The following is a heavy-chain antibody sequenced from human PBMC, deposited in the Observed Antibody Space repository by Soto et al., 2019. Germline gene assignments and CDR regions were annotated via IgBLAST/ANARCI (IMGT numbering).Heavy chain of an antibody. CDR2: ISSSGSTI. J-gene: IGHJ4*02. D-gene: IGHD4-17*01. CDR3: ARDRFCYGGNPYY. CDR1: GFTFSDYS. V-gene: IGHV3-11*01. Sequence: QVQLVESGGGLVKPGESLRLSCAASGFTFSDYSMGWIRQAPGKGLEWISYISSSGSTIYYADSVKGRFTNSRDNGKNKLYLQMNSLRAEHTAVYYCARDRFCYGGNPYYWGQGTLVTVSS.